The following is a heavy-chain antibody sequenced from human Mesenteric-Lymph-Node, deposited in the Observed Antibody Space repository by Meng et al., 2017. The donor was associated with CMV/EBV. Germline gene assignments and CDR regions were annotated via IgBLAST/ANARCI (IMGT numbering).Heavy chain of an antibody. V-gene: IGHV4-61*01. J-gene: IGHJ4*02. Sequence: VSSGSYYWSWIWQPPGKGLEWIGYIYYSGSTNYNPSLKSRITISVDTSKNQFSLKLRSVTAADTAVYYCARIKIDYYGSGSYCYFDYWGQGTLVTVSS. D-gene: IGHD3-10*01. CDR1: VSSGSYY. CDR2: IYYSGST. CDR3: ARIKIDYYGSGSYCYFDY.